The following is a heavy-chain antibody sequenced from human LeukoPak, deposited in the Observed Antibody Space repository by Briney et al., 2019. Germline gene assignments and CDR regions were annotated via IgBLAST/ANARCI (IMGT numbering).Heavy chain of an antibody. CDR1: GDSISRNTYY. Sequence: PSETLSLTCTVSGDSISRNTYYWVWIRQPPGKGLEWIGEVNHSGSTNYNPSLKSRVTISVDTSKNQFSLKLSSVTAADTAVYYCARRGGYCSGGSCYRMYYFDYWGQGTLVTVSS. V-gene: IGHV4-39*07. J-gene: IGHJ4*02. CDR3: ARRGGYCSGGSCYRMYYFDY. CDR2: VNHSGST. D-gene: IGHD2-15*01.